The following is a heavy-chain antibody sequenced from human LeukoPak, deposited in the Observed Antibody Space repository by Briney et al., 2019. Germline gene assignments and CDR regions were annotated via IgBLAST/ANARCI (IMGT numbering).Heavy chain of an antibody. Sequence: PSQTLSLTCTVSGGSISSGDYYWSWIRQPPGKGLEWIGYMYYSGSTYYNPSLKSRLTISVDTSKNQFSLKLSSVTAADTAVYYCTRTYTGSHTRALDYWGQGTLVSVSS. D-gene: IGHD1-26*01. CDR3: TRTYTGSHTRALDY. J-gene: IGHJ4*02. CDR1: GGSISSGDYY. CDR2: MYYSGST. V-gene: IGHV4-30-4*01.